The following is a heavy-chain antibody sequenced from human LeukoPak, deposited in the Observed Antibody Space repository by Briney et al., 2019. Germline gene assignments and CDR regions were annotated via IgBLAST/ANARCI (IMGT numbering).Heavy chain of an antibody. CDR3: ARGGVGATAFYGY. Sequence: PGRSLRLSCAASGFTLSSYAMHWVRQAPGKALEWVAVISYDGSNKYYADSVKGRFTISRDNSKNTLYLQMNSLRAEDTAVYYCARGGVGATAFYGYWGQGTLVTVSS. CDR2: ISYDGSNK. J-gene: IGHJ4*02. D-gene: IGHD1-26*01. CDR1: GFTLSSYA. V-gene: IGHV3-30*01.